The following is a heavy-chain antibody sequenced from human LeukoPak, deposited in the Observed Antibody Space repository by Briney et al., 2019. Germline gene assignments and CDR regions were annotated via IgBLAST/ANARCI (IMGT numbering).Heavy chain of an antibody. V-gene: IGHV1-8*01. CDR2: MNPNSGNR. D-gene: IGHD6-19*01. CDR1: GHTFSSYD. J-gene: IGHJ1*01. CDR3: ARRVGSGWPVQH. Sequence: ASVKVSCKASGHTFSSYDINWVRQATGQGLEWMGWMNPNSGNRGYAQKFQGRLNMTRNTSISTAYMELSSLRSEDSAVYYCARRVGSGWPVQHWGQGTLVTVSS.